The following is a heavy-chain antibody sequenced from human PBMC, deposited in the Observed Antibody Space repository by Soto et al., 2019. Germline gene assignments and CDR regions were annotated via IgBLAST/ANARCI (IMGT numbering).Heavy chain of an antibody. V-gene: IGHV3-64*01. CDR2: ISSKGVGT. D-gene: IGHD2-2*02. CDR3: ARDGDGYTSPFDY. J-gene: IGHJ4*02. CDR1: GFTFSNYA. Sequence: GGSLRLSCAASGFTFSNYAMDWVRQAPGKVLEYVSGISSKGVGTYYANSVKDRFTISRDNSKKKLYHKMDSLRAEDMAVYYCARDGDGYTSPFDYWGLGTLVTVSS.